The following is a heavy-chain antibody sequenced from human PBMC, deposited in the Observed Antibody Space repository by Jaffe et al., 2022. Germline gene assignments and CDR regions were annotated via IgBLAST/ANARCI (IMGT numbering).Heavy chain of an antibody. D-gene: IGHD6-19*01. CDR1: GFTFSSYA. V-gene: IGHV3-64*01. Sequence: EVQLVESGGGLVQPGGSLRLSCAASGFTFSSYAMHWVRQAPGKGLEYVSAISSNGGSTYYANSVKGRFTISRDNSKNTLYLQMGSLRAEDMAVYYCARGGIAVALFDYWGQGTLVTVSS. J-gene: IGHJ4*02. CDR3: ARGGIAVALFDY. CDR2: ISSNGGST.